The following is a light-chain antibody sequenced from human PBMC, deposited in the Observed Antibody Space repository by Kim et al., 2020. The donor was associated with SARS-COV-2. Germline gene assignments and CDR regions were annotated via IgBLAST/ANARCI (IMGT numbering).Light chain of an antibody. CDR3: QLFGSSLL. J-gene: IGKJ5*01. V-gene: IGKV3-20*01. CDR2: GAS. Sequence: LAPGDRPTLSCRAIQNVSSSCLAWYQQRPGQPPRLLIYGASSRATGIPDRFSGVGSGTDFILTISRLEPDDSAVYYCQLFGSSLLFGQGTRLEIK. CDR1: QNVSSSC.